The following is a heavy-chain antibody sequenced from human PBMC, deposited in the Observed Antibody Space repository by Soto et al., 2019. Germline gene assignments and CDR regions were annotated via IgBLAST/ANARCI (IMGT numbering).Heavy chain of an antibody. CDR3: AKAPLGSGYDLDY. CDR1: GFTFSNYA. J-gene: IGHJ4*02. Sequence: EVQLLDSGGGLVQPGGSLRLSCAASGFTFSNYAMNWVRQAPGKGLDWVSAISGSGGSTYYADSVKGRFTISRDNSKNTLYLQMSSLRAEDTAVYYCAKAPLGSGYDLDYSGQGTLVTVSS. V-gene: IGHV3-23*01. CDR2: ISGSGGST. D-gene: IGHD5-12*01.